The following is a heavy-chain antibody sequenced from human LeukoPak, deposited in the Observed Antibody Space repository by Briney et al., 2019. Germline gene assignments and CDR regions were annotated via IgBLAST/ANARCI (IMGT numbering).Heavy chain of an antibody. CDR2: ISYDGSNK. V-gene: IGHV3-30-3*01. Sequence: GRSLRLSCAASGFTFSSYAMHWVRQAPGKGLEWVAVISYDGSNKYYADSVKGRFTISRDNSKNTLYLQMNSLRAEDTAVYYCAKEAGRIGSGSYYFDYWGQGTLVTVSS. CDR3: AKEAGRIGSGSYYFDY. D-gene: IGHD3-10*01. J-gene: IGHJ4*02. CDR1: GFTFSSYA.